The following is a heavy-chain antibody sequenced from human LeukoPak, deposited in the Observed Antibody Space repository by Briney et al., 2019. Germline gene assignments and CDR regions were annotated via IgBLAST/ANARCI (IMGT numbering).Heavy chain of an antibody. CDR3: ARDVEDIVVVVAATPSGY. J-gene: IGHJ4*02. CDR2: ISSSSSTI. D-gene: IGHD2-15*01. Sequence: PGGSLRLSCAASGFTFSNYAMNWVRQAPGKGLEWVSYISSSSSTIYYADSVKGRFTISRDNAKNSLYLQMNSLGAEDTAVYYCARDVEDIVVVVAATPSGYWGQGTLVTVSS. V-gene: IGHV3-48*01. CDR1: GFTFSNYA.